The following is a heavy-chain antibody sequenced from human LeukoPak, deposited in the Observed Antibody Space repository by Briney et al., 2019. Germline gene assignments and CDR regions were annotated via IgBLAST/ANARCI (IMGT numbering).Heavy chain of an antibody. J-gene: IGHJ5*02. V-gene: IGHV3-48*01. D-gene: IGHD3-10*01. CDR1: GFAFSSYS. CDR3: ARATGESWFGEDNWFDP. CDR2: ISSSSTI. Sequence: GGSLRLSCAASGFAFSSYSMNWVRQAPGKGLEWVSYISSSSTIYYSDSVKGRFTISRDNAKNSLYLQMNSLRAEDTAVYYCARATGESWFGEDNWFDPWGQGTLVTVSS.